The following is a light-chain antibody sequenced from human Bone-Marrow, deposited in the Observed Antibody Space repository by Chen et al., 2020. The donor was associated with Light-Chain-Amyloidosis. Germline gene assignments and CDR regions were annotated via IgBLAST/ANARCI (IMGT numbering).Light chain of an antibody. CDR1: SSDIGGYDL. V-gene: IGLV2-23*02. CDR2: EVN. J-gene: IGLJ3*02. CDR3: CSYAITVNFFWV. Sequence: QSALPQPASVSGSPGQSITISCTGTSSDIGGYDLISWYQRHPGKAPKLIIYEVNQRPSGVSYRFSGSKSGNTASLTISGLQAEDEADYFCCSYAITVNFFWVFGGGTKVTVL.